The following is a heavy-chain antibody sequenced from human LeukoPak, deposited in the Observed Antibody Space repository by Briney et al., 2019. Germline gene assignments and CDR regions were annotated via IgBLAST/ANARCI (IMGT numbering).Heavy chain of an antibody. D-gene: IGHD3-10*01. V-gene: IGHV1-69*10. CDR2: IIPVLDIT. CDR3: ARDRLYSYDSGSSYWPGFDS. CDR1: GGTFNSYA. J-gene: IGHJ4*02. Sequence: ASVKVSCKASGGTFNSYAISWVRQAPGQGLEWMGGIIPVLDITNYAQKFQGRVTVTADESTNTAYMELSTLKSEDTAMYYCARDRLYSYDSGSSYWPGFDSWGQGTLVTVSS.